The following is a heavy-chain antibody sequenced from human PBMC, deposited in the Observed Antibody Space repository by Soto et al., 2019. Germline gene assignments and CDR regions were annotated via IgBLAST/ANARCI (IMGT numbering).Heavy chain of an antibody. CDR1: GYSFAGYW. J-gene: IGHJ4*02. CDR2: IDPSDSQT. D-gene: IGHD5-18*01. CDR3: ARQIHDSDTGPNFQYYFDS. Sequence: GESLKISCKGSGYSFAGYWITWVRQKPGKGLEWMGRIDPSDSQTYYSPSFRGHVTISVTKSITTVFLQWSSLRASDTAMYYCARQIHDSDTGPNFQYYFDSWGQGTPVTVSS. V-gene: IGHV5-10-1*01.